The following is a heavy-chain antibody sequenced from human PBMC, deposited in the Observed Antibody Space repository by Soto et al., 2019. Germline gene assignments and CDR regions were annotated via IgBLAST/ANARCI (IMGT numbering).Heavy chain of an antibody. D-gene: IGHD2-15*01. CDR3: ARWGCSGSNCNLNQRSFDL. CDR1: GFIFNEYG. V-gene: IGHV3-33*01. CDR2: IWYDGSNK. Sequence: QVQLVESGGGVVQPGRSLRLSCAAAGFIFNEYGMHWVRQAPGKGLEWVAVIWYDGSNKYYADSVRGRFTFSRDNSRNTMSLQMNSLRVEATAIYYCARWGCSGSNCNLNQRSFDLWGQGTVVTVSS. J-gene: IGHJ4*02.